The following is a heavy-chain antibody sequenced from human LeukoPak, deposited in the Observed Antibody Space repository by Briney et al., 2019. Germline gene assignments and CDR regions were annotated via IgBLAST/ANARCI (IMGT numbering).Heavy chain of an antibody. CDR3: ARGQKYRNGYTVTELGSGYFAY. V-gene: IGHV4-61*01. CDR2: IYYSGRT. J-gene: IGHJ4*02. CDR1: GGSISSSSHY. D-gene: IGHD5-18*01. Sequence: SETLSLTCTVSGGSISSSSHYWNWIRQTPGKGLEWIGYIYYSGRTNYNPSLKSRVTISVDTSKNQFSLTLSSVTTADTAVYYCARGQKYRNGYTVTELGSGYFAYWGQGTLVTVSS.